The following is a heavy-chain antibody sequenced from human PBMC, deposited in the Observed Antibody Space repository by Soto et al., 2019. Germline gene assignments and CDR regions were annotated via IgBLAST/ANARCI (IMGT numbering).Heavy chain of an antibody. Sequence: QLQLQESGSRLVKPSQNLSLTCAVFGASITTGGYSWSWIRQPPGQGLDWMGYIYHSGDTFYSPFLRGLVTISVDRSKNQFSLNLASVTAADTAVYYCARYLLRGVIDYWGQGSLVTVSS. D-gene: IGHD3-10*01. CDR3: ARYLLRGVIDY. CDR1: GASITTGGYS. CDR2: IYHSGDT. V-gene: IGHV4-30-2*01. J-gene: IGHJ4*02.